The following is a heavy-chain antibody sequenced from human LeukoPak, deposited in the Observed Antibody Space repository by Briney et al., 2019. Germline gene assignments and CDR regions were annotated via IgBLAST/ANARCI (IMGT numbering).Heavy chain of an antibody. CDR3: ARVAVTGAARLDY. CDR2: IYYSEST. Sequence: SETLSLTCIVSGGAISSNYWWTWVRQSPGKGLEWIGDIYYSESTNYNPSLKSRVTMSLDKSKNQLSLNLKFVTAADTALYYCARVAVTGAARLDYWGQGTLVTVSS. J-gene: IGHJ4*02. V-gene: IGHV4-4*02. CDR1: GGAISSNYW. D-gene: IGHD6-19*01.